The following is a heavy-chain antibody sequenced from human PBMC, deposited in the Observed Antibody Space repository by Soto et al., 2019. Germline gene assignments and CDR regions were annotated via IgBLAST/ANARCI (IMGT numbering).Heavy chain of an antibody. V-gene: IGHV3-30*18. CDR2: ISYDGNNK. CDR1: GFTSSSYG. CDR3: AKDGFYSTLYYFDY. Sequence: GGSLRLSCAASGFTSSSYGMHWVRQAPGKGLEWVAVISYDGNNKYYADSVKGRFTISRDNSKNTLYLQMNSLRAEDTAMYYCAKDGFYSTLYYFDYWGQGTLVTVSS. D-gene: IGHD3-22*01. J-gene: IGHJ4*02.